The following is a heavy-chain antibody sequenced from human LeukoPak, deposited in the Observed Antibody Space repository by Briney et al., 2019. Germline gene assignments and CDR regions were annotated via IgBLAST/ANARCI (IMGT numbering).Heavy chain of an antibody. CDR1: GFTLSSYW. D-gene: IGHD3-10*01. V-gene: IGHV3-7*03. J-gene: IGHJ5*02. Sequence: GGSLRLSCAASGFTLSSYWMSWVRQAPGKGLEWVANIKQDGSETYYVDPVKGRFTISRDNAKNSLYLQMNSLRAEDTAVYYCAKFLGVSVWYGISGPWGQGTLVTVSS. CDR3: AKFLGVSVWYGISGP. CDR2: IKQDGSET.